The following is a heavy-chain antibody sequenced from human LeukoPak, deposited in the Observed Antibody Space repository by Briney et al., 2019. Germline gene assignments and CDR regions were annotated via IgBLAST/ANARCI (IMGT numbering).Heavy chain of an antibody. CDR1: GGTFSSYA. D-gene: IGHD2-2*01. CDR3: ARGWRVPAAIRGYYYYGMDV. J-gene: IGHJ6*02. CDR2: IIPIFGTA. V-gene: IGHV1-69*13. Sequence: RRASVKVSCKASGGTFSSYAISWVRQAPGQGLEWMGGIIPIFGTANYAQKFQGRVTITADESTSTAYMELSSLRSEDTAVYYCARGWRVPAAIRGYYYYGMDVWGQGTTVTVSS.